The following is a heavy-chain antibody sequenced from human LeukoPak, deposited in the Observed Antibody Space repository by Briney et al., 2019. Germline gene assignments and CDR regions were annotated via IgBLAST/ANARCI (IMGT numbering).Heavy chain of an antibody. CDR3: AANPTVYNYFDP. CDR2: ISSSSTTI. Sequence: GGSLRLSCAASGFTFSSYEMNWVRQAPGRGLEWVSYISSSSTTIYYADSVKGRFTISRDNAKNSLFLQMNSLRDEDTAVYYCAANPTVYNYFDPWGQGTLVTVSS. CDR1: GFTFSSYE. V-gene: IGHV3-48*02. J-gene: IGHJ5*02.